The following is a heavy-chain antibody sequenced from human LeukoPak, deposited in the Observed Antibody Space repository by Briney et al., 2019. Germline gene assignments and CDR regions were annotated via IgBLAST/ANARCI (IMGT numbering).Heavy chain of an antibody. V-gene: IGHV4-59*11. CDR3: ARTNWGHWYFDL. CDR2: VYYTGNT. J-gene: IGHJ2*01. Sequence: SETLSLTCTVSGDSINSHYRSWIRQPPGEGLEWIGFVYYTGNTNYNPSLKSRVSISVDTSKKQFSLKLSSVTAADTAVYYCARTNWGHWYFDLWGRGTLVTVSS. CDR1: GDSINSHY. D-gene: IGHD7-27*01.